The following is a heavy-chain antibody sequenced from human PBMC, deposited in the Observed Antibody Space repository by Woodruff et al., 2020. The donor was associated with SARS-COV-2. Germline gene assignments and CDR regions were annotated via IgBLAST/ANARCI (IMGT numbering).Heavy chain of an antibody. CDR2: FDPEDGET. J-gene: IGHJ5*02. CDR3: ATSSPIAVGWFDP. D-gene: IGHD6-19*01. Sequence: MGGFDPEDGETIYAQKFQGRVTMTEDTSTDTAYMELSSLRSEDTAVYYCATSSPIAVGWFDPWGQGTLVTVSS. V-gene: IGHV1-24*01.